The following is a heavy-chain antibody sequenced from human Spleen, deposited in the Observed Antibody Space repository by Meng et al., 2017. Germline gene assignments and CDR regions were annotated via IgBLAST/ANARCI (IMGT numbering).Heavy chain of an antibody. CDR3: ARDSRGRGYGAFDI. CDR2: TSYDGSNK. Sequence: GGSLRLSCAASGFSLSSYEMNWVRQAPGKGLEWVAVTSYDGSNKYYADSVEGRFTISRDNAGSSLYLQMNSLRVEDTAVYYCARDSRGRGYGAFDIWGQGTMVTVSS. V-gene: IGHV3-30*04. CDR1: GFSLSSYE. J-gene: IGHJ3*02. D-gene: IGHD5-18*01.